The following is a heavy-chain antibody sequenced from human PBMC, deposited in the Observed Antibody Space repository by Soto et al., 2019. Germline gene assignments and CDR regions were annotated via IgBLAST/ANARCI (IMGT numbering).Heavy chain of an antibody. CDR1: GDSVSSNSAA. D-gene: IGHD3-3*01. V-gene: IGHV6-1*01. CDR3: ARDSYDFWSGYYGYYYYYGMDV. Sequence: PSQTLSLTCAISGDSVSSNSAAWNWIRHSPSRGLEWLGRTYYRSKWYNDYAVSVKSRITINPDTSKNQFSLQLNSVTPEDTAVYYCARDSYDFWSGYYGYYYYYGMDVWGQGTTVTVSS. CDR2: TYYRSKWYN. J-gene: IGHJ6*02.